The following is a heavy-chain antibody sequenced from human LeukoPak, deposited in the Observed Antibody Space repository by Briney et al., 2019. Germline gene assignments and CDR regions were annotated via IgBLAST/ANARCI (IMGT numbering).Heavy chain of an antibody. CDR1: GYTFTSYY. J-gene: IGHJ5*02. Sequence: GASVKVSCKASGYTFTSYYMHWVRQAPGQGLEWMGIINPSGGSTSYAQKFQGRVTITRDMSTSTVYMELSSLRSEDTAVYYCARVGATHWFDPWGQGTLVTVSS. V-gene: IGHV1-46*01. D-gene: IGHD1-26*01. CDR2: INPSGGST. CDR3: ARVGATHWFDP.